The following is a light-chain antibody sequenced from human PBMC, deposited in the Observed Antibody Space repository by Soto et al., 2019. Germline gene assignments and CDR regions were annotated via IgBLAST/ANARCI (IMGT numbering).Light chain of an antibody. Sequence: DIVLTQSPDSLAVSLGETATIHCRSSQTGFHTSNNKTYLAWYQKRPGQPPKLLIYWASTRESGVPDRFSGAGSWAEFTLTISDLQAADVAVYYCQQFQNSPSYTFGQGTKLEIK. J-gene: IGKJ2*01. CDR1: QTGFHTSNNKTY. CDR3: QQFQNSPSYT. V-gene: IGKV4-1*01. CDR2: WAS.